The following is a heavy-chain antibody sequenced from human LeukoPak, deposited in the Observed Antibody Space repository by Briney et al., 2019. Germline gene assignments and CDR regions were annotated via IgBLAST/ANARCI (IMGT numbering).Heavy chain of an antibody. CDR1: GFTLTSYA. Sequence: GSLRLSCAASGFTLTSYAMSWVRHAPREGVGWDSAISGSGGSTYYADSVKGRFSISRDNSKNTLYLQMNSLRAEDTAVYYCAKAPSIAAAGTFDYWGQGTLVTVSS. CDR2: ISGSGGST. V-gene: IGHV3-23*01. J-gene: IGHJ4*02. D-gene: IGHD6-13*01. CDR3: AKAPSIAAAGTFDY.